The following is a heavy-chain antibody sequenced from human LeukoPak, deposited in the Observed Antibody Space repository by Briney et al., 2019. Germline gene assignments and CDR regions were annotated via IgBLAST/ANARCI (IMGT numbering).Heavy chain of an antibody. J-gene: IGHJ5*02. D-gene: IGHD2-15*01. V-gene: IGHV4-39*01. CDR3: ARQQCSGGSCYSGAIWFDP. Sequence: SETLSLTCTVSGGSISSGTSYWGWIRQPPGKGLEWIASIYYSGNTYYNPSLKSRVTISVDTSKNQFSLKLSSVTAADTALYYCARQQCSGGSCYSGAIWFDPWGQGTLVTVSS. CDR1: GGSISSGTSY. CDR2: IYYSGNT.